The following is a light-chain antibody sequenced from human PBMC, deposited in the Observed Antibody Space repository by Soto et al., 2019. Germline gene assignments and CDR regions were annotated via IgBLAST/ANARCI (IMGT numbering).Light chain of an antibody. CDR1: SSDVGSYNL. J-gene: IGLJ3*02. CDR3: CSYALGSTLV. V-gene: IGLV2-23*01. CDR2: EYS. Sequence: QYALTQPASVSGSPGQSITISCTGTSSDVGSYNLVSWYQQHPGKAPKLMIYEYSKRHSGVSHRYFGSKSGNTASLTISGLQAEDEADYFCCSYALGSTLVFGGGTKLTVL.